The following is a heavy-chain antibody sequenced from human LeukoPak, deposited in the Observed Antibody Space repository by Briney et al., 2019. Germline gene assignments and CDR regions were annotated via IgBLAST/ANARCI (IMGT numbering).Heavy chain of an antibody. CDR1: GFTFSSYA. CDR3: ARGNSSGWYYFDY. D-gene: IGHD6-19*01. Sequence: GGSLRLSCAASGFTFSSYAMHWVRQAPGKGLEWVAVISYDGSNKYYADSVKGRFTISRDNSKNTLYLQVNSLRAEDTAVYYCARGNSSGWYYFDYWGQGTLVTVSS. J-gene: IGHJ4*02. V-gene: IGHV3-30*04. CDR2: ISYDGSNK.